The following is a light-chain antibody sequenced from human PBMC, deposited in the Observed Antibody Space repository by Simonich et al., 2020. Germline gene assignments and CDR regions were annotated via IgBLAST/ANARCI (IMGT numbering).Light chain of an antibody. CDR3: SSYTSSSTWV. CDR1: SSDVGGYHY. J-gene: IGLJ3*02. Sequence: QSALTQPASVSGSPGQSITISCTGTSSDVGGYHYVSWYQQHPGKAPKLMIYDFSERPSGVSNRCSGSKSGNTAYLTISGLQAEDEADYYCSSYTSSSTWVFGGGTKLTVL. CDR2: DFS. V-gene: IGLV2-14*01.